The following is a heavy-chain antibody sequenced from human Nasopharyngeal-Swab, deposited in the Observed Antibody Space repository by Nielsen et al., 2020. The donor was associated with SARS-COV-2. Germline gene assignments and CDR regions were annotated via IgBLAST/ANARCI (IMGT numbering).Heavy chain of an antibody. CDR2: ISGSGGST. CDR1: GFTFSSYA. D-gene: IGHD2-2*03. Sequence: GGSLRLSCAASGFTFSSYAMSWVHQAPGEGLEWVSAISGSGGSTYYADSVKGRFTISRDNSKNTLYLQMSSLRAEDTAVYYCAKGPGYCSSTSCARKAYFDYWGQGTLVTVSS. J-gene: IGHJ4*02. V-gene: IGHV3-23*01. CDR3: AKGPGYCSSTSCARKAYFDY.